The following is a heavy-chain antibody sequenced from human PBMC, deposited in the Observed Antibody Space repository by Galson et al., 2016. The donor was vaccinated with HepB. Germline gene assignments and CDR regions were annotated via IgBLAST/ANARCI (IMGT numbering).Heavy chain of an antibody. V-gene: IGHV3-23*01. Sequence: SLRLSCAVSGSTTRSYAVSWVRQAPGKGLEWVAVVSGTGGSAYYADSVKGRFTISRDRSKNTVDLQMNSLRAEDTGIYYCATGSTAWFGDFYFDPWGQGTLVTVSS. J-gene: IGHJ5*02. CDR1: GSTTRSYA. CDR2: VSGTGGSA. CDR3: ATGSTAWFGDFYFDP. D-gene: IGHD3-10*01.